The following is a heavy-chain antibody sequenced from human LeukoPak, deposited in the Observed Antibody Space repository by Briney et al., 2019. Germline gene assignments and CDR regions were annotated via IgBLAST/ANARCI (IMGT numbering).Heavy chain of an antibody. CDR1: GFTFSSYA. D-gene: IGHD4-11*01. CDR2: IQFDGSDE. CDR3: AEDQKLQPFHY. V-gene: IGHV3-30*02. J-gene: IGHJ4*02. Sequence: GGSLRLSCAASGFTFSSYAMSWVRQAPGKGLEWVAFIQFDGSDEFYADSVEGRFTISRDNSKSTLYLQMNSLRPEDTSVYYCAEDQKLQPFHYWGQGTLVTVSS.